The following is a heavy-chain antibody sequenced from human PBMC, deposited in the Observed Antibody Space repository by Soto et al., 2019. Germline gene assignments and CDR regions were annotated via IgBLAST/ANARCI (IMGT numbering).Heavy chain of an antibody. D-gene: IGHD3-3*01. Sequence: SETLSLSCTVSDGSISSYYWSWIRQPPEKGLEWIGYIYYSGSTNYNPSLKSRVTISVDTSKNQFSLKLSSVTAADTAVYYCARDQVTDFGFWSGYYGESRWFDPWGQGTLVTVSS. CDR3: ARDQVTDFGFWSGYYGESRWFDP. CDR1: DGSISSYY. J-gene: IGHJ5*02. V-gene: IGHV4-59*01. CDR2: IYYSGST.